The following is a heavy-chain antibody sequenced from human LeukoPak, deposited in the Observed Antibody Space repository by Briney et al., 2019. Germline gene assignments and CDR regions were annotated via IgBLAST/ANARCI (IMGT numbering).Heavy chain of an antibody. CDR1: GYTFTGYY. Sequence: ASVKVSCKASGYTFTGYYMHWVRQAPGQGLEWMGWINPNSGGTNYAQKFQGRVTMTRDTSISTAYMELSRLRSDDTAVYYCARVDGSCSGGSCPSGNWFDPWGQGTLVTVSS. CDR2: INPNSGGT. CDR3: ARVDGSCSGGSCPSGNWFDP. D-gene: IGHD2-15*01. V-gene: IGHV1-2*02. J-gene: IGHJ5*02.